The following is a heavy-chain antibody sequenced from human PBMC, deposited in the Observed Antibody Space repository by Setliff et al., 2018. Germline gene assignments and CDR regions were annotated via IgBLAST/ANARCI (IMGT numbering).Heavy chain of an antibody. CDR3: ARVAQYSSSSFYYYYYGMDV. Sequence: SETLSLTCTVSGGSISSSSYYWGWIRQPPGKGLEWIGSIYYSGSTYYNPSLKSRVTISVDTSKNEFSLKLSSVTAADTAVYYCARVAQYSSSSFYYYYYGMDVWGQGTTVTVSS. CDR1: GGSISSSSYY. J-gene: IGHJ6*02. CDR2: IYYSGST. V-gene: IGHV4-39*07. D-gene: IGHD6-6*01.